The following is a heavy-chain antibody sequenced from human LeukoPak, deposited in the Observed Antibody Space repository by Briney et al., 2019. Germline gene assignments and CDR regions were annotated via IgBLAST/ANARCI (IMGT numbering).Heavy chain of an antibody. CDR1: GYTFTSYD. D-gene: IGHD1-26*01. CDR2: MNPNSGNT. Sequence: ASVKVSCKASGYTFTSYDINWVRQATGQGLEWMGWMNPNSGNTGYAQKFQGRVTMTRNTSISTAYMELSSLRSEDTAVYYCARVVVGATRDDYYYYYMDVWGQGTLVTVSS. CDR3: ARVVVGATRDDYYYYYMDV. J-gene: IGHJ6*03. V-gene: IGHV1-8*02.